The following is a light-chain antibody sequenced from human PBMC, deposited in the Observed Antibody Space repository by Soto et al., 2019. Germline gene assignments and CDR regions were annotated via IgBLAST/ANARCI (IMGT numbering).Light chain of an antibody. V-gene: IGKV1-12*01. CDR1: QDIHTW. CDR3: QQANSFPFT. CDR2: GAF. J-gene: IGKJ3*01. Sequence: DMQMTQSPSSVSASLGDRVTITCRASQDIHTWLAWYQQNPGQDPKLLIYGAFHLQSGVPSRFSGSGSGTDFTLTISSLQSEDFATYYCQQANSFPFTFGPGTKVDVK.